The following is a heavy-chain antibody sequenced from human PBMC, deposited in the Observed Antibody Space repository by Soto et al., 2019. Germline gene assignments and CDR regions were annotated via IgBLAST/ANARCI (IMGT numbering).Heavy chain of an antibody. CDR1: GGSISGYY. Sequence: PSETLSLTCTVSGGSISGYYWSWIRQAPGKGLEWIGYIYYSGSTNYNPSLKSRGTISVDTSNNQFSLKLSSVTAADTAVYYCARDPLTTFYGMDVWGQGTTVTVSS. D-gene: IGHD4-17*01. J-gene: IGHJ6*02. CDR3: ARDPLTTFYGMDV. V-gene: IGHV4-59*01. CDR2: IYYSGST.